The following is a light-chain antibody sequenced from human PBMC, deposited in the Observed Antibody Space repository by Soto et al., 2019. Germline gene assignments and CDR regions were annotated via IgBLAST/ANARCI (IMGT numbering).Light chain of an antibody. CDR2: AAS. CDR1: QSISSY. V-gene: IGKV1-39*01. CDR3: QQSYSTPFT. Sequence: DIQMTQSPSSLSASVGDRVTITCRASQSISSYLNWYQQKPGKAPKLLIYAASSLQSGVPSRFSGTGSGTHFTLTISSLQPEDFATYYCQQSYSTPFTFGPGNKVDI. J-gene: IGKJ3*01.